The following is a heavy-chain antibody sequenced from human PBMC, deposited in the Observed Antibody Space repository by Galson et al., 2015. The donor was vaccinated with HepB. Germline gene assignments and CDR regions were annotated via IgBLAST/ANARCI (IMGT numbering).Heavy chain of an antibody. CDR1: GGSISGYY. Sequence: TLSLTCTVSGGSISGYYWSWIRQPAGKGLEWIGRIYTSGSTNYNSSLKNRVTMSVDTSKNQFSLRLTSVTAADTAVYYCARGGFWSGYEDYWGQGTLVTVPS. CDR2: IYTSGST. V-gene: IGHV4-4*07. D-gene: IGHD3-3*01. J-gene: IGHJ4*02. CDR3: ARGGFWSGYEDY.